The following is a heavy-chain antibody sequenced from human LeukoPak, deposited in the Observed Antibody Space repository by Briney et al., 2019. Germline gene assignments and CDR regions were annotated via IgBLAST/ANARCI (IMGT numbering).Heavy chain of an antibody. Sequence: ASVKVSCKASGGTFSSYAISWVRQAPGQGLEWMGGIIPIFGTANYAQKFQGRVTITTDESTSTAYMELSSLRSEDTAVYYCASLFNSGHDTHYPYWGQGTLVTVPS. J-gene: IGHJ4*02. CDR2: IIPIFGTA. D-gene: IGHD5-12*01. CDR3: ASLFNSGHDTHYPY. V-gene: IGHV1-69*05. CDR1: GGTFSSYA.